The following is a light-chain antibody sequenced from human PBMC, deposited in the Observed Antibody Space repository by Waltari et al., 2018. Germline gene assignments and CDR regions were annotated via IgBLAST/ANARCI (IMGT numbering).Light chain of an antibody. CDR3: QSYDSSLGGAI. Sequence: QSILTQPPSVSGAPGQTVTIFCTGSSSNIGSGYVVHWYPQLPGKVPKVHIYGDSNRPSGVPYRFSGSKSATSASLAIAGLQADDGADYYGQSYDSSLGGAIFGGGTKLTVL. CDR1: SSNIGSGYV. CDR2: GDS. J-gene: IGLJ2*01. V-gene: IGLV1-40*01.